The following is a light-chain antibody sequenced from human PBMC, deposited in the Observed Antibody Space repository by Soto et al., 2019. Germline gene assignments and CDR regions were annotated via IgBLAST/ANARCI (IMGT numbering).Light chain of an antibody. CDR3: QQFVSYPIT. Sequence: DIQLPQSPSFLSASVGDRVTIACRASQDITNFLAWYQQKPGKAPKLLIFTASTLQSGVPSRFSGSGSGTEFTLTTSGLQPEDFATYYCQQFVSYPITFGQGTRLEIK. J-gene: IGKJ5*01. CDR2: TAS. CDR1: QDITNF. V-gene: IGKV1-9*01.